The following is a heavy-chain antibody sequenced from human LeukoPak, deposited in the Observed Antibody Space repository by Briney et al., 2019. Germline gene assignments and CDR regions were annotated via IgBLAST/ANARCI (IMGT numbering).Heavy chain of an antibody. CDR2: INPNSGGT. J-gene: IGHJ1*01. CDR3: ARVPLYSSSWYGGFEYFQH. Sequence: ASVKVSCKASGYTFTGYYMHWVRQAPGQGLEWMGWINPNSGGTNYAQKFQGRVTMTRDTSISTDYMELSRLRSDDTAVYYCARVPLYSSSWYGGFEYFQHWGQGTLVTVSS. V-gene: IGHV1-2*02. CDR1: GYTFTGYY. D-gene: IGHD6-13*01.